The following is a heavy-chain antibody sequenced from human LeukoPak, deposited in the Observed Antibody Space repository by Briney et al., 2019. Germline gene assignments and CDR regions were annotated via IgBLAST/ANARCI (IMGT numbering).Heavy chain of an antibody. CDR3: AKVDSANTYDY. Sequence: ASVKVSCKASGYTFTSHAMHWVRQAPGQRLEWMGWINVGNGDTKYSQKFQGRVTITRDTSASTAYMELSSLRSEDTAVYHCAKVDSANTYDYWGQGTLVTVSS. CDR1: GYTFTSHA. V-gene: IGHV1-3*01. D-gene: IGHD3/OR15-3a*01. CDR2: INVGNGDT. J-gene: IGHJ4*02.